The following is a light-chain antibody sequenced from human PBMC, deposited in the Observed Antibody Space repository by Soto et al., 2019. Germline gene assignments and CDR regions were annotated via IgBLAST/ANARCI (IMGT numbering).Light chain of an antibody. V-gene: IGKV3-11*01. CDR2: DAS. Sequence: EIVLTQSPATLSLSPGERATLSCRASQSVSSFLAWYQQKPGQAPRLLIYDASNRATGIPTRCSGSGSGTDFTLTISSLEPEDFAVYYCQQRINWPLTFGGGTKVEIK. J-gene: IGKJ4*02. CDR3: QQRINWPLT. CDR1: QSVSSF.